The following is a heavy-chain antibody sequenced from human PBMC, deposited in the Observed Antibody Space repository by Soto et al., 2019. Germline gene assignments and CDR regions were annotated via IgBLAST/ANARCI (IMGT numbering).Heavy chain of an antibody. CDR3: ATSSPGIAVAGTWHYFDY. D-gene: IGHD6-19*01. V-gene: IGHV3-23*01. CDR1: GFTFSSYA. Sequence: EVQLLESGGGLVQPGGSLRLSCAASGFTFSSYAMSWVRQAPGKGLEWVSAISGSGGSTYYADSVKGRFTISRDNSKNSLYLQMNSLRAEDTAVYYCATSSPGIAVAGTWHYFDYWGQGTLVTVSS. CDR2: ISGSGGST. J-gene: IGHJ4*02.